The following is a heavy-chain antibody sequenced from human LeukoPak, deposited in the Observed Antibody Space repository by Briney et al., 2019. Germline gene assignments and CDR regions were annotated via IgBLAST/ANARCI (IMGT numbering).Heavy chain of an antibody. CDR1: GYTFTSYY. V-gene: IGHV1-46*01. D-gene: IGHD2-2*01. CDR2: INPSGGST. CDR3: ARARYCSSTSCYWWFDP. Sequence: ASVKVPCKASGYTFTSYYMHWVRQAPGQGLEWMGIINPSGGSTSYAQKFQGRVTMTTDTSTSTAYMELRSLRSDDTAVYYCARARYCSSTSCYWWFDPWGQGTLVTVSS. J-gene: IGHJ5*02.